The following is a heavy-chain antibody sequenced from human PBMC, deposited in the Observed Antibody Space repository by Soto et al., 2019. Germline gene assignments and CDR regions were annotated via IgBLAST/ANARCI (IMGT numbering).Heavy chain of an antibody. Sequence: PGGSLRLSCAASGFTFSGSAMHWVRQASGKGLEVVGRIRSKANSYATAYAASVKGRFTISRDDSKNTAYLQMNSLKTEDTAVYYCNGAYDILTRNWFDPWGQGTLVTVSS. CDR2: IRSKANSYAT. V-gene: IGHV3-73*01. J-gene: IGHJ5*02. CDR1: GFTFSGSA. D-gene: IGHD3-9*01. CDR3: NGAYDILTRNWFDP.